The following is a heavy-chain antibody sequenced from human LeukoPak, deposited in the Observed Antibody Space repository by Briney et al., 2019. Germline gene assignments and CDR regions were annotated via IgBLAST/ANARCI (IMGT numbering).Heavy chain of an antibody. CDR2: IYTSENT. J-gene: IGHJ2*01. CDR3: ARDARQDWYFDL. CDR1: GGSISTYY. V-gene: IGHV4-4*09. Sequence: SETLSLTCTVSGGSISTYYWSWIRQPPGKGLEWIGYIYTSENTNYNPSLRSRVTMSVDTSKNQFSLKLSSVTAADTAVYYCARDARQDWYFDLWGRGTLVTVSS. D-gene: IGHD2-2*01.